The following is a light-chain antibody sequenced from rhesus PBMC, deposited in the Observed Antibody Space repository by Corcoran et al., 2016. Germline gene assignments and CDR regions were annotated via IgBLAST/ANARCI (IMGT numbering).Light chain of an antibody. CDR3: QQGNSNPYS. CDR1: QGISSY. J-gene: IGKJ2*01. CDR2: YAN. V-gene: IGKV1-32*02. Sequence: DIQMSQSPSSLSASVGDRVTITCRASQGISSYLNWYQQKPGKAHKLLLYYANSLASGVPSRVSGSGAGTDFTLTISSLQPEDFATYYCQQGNSNPYSFGQGTKVEIK.